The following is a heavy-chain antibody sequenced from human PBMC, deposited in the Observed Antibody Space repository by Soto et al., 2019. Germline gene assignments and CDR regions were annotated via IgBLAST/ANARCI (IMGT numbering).Heavy chain of an antibody. Sequence: ASVKVSCKASGYIFTSYTVSWVRQAPGQGLEWVGWIGPSSGNTDSARNLQGRVTMTTDTSTSTAYMELKSLRSDDTAVYYCARDTGNFFDYWGQGTLVTVSS. J-gene: IGHJ4*02. CDR1: GYIFTSYT. CDR2: IGPSSGNT. V-gene: IGHV1-18*01. CDR3: ARDTGNFFDY.